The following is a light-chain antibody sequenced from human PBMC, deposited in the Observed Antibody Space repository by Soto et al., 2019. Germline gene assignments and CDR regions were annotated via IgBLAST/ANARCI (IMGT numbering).Light chain of an antibody. CDR3: SSYAGSRNLV. J-gene: IGLJ3*02. V-gene: IGLV2-8*01. Sequence: QSALTQPPSASGSPGQSVTISCTGTSSDVGAYNFVSWYQQHPGKAPKLMISEVTKRPAGVPDRFSGSKSGNTASLTVSGLKDEDEADYYCSSYAGSRNLVFGGGTKVTVL. CDR2: EVT. CDR1: SSDVGAYNF.